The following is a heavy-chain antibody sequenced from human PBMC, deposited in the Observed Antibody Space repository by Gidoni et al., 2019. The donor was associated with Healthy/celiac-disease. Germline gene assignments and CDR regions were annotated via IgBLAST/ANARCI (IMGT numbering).Heavy chain of an antibody. V-gene: IGHV3-7*04. Sequence: EVQLVESGGGLVQPGGSLRLSCAASGFTFSSYWISWVRQAPGKGLEWVANIKQDGSEKYYVDSVKGRFTISRDNAKNSLYLQMNSLRAEDTAVYYCARGEGYCSGGSCYVSAFDIWGQGTMVTVSS. CDR3: ARGEGYCSGGSCYVSAFDI. CDR2: IKQDGSEK. D-gene: IGHD2-15*01. CDR1: GFTFSSYW. J-gene: IGHJ3*02.